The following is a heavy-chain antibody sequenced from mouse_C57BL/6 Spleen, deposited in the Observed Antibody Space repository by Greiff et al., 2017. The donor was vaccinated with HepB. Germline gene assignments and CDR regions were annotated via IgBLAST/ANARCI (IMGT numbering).Heavy chain of an antibody. J-gene: IGHJ3*01. Sequence: QVQLQQPGAELVKPGASVKLSCKASGYTFTSYWMQWVKQRPGQGLEWIGEIDPSDSYTNSNQKFKGKATLPVDTSSSTAYMQLSSLTSEDSAVYYCARPFAYWGQGTLVTVSA. V-gene: IGHV1-50*01. CDR2: IDPSDSYT. CDR3: ARPFAY. CDR1: GYTFTSYW.